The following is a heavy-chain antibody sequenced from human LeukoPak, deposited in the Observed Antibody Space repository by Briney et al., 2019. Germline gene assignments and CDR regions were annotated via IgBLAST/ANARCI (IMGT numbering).Heavy chain of an antibody. J-gene: IGHJ4*02. CDR3: ARESPDRPGFDY. CDR1: GVTVNSNY. D-gene: IGHD6-6*01. CDR2: IYSGGSGVTT. V-gene: IGHV3-53*01. Sequence: GGSLRLSCEASGVTVNSNYMNWVRQAPGQGLEWVSVIYSGGSGVTTYYADSVKGRFAISRDSFKNTLYLHMNSLRAEDTAVYYCARESPDRPGFDYWGQGTLVTVSS.